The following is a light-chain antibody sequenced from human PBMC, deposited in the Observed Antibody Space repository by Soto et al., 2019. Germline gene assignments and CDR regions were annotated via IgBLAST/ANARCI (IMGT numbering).Light chain of an antibody. J-gene: IGKJ5*01. CDR3: QQYNTYPVT. V-gene: IGKV1-5*03. Sequence: DIQMTQSPSTLSASVGDRVTITCRASQSISNCLAWYQQKPGKAPKVLIYKASSLESGVPSRFSGSRSGTEFTLTISSLQPDDFATYYCQQYNTYPVTFGQGTRLEIK. CDR2: KAS. CDR1: QSISNC.